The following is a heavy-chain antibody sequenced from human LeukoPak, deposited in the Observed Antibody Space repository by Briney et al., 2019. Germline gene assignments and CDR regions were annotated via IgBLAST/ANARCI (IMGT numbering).Heavy chain of an antibody. D-gene: IGHD5-18*01. Sequence: SVKVSCKASGGTFSSYAISWVRQAPGQGLEWMGGIIPIFGTANYAQKFQGRVTITADESTSTAYMELSSLRSEDTAVYYCARDEAGYSGVKIDYWGQGTLVTVSS. CDR1: GGTFSSYA. CDR2: IIPIFGTA. J-gene: IGHJ4*02. CDR3: ARDEAGYSGVKIDY. V-gene: IGHV1-69*13.